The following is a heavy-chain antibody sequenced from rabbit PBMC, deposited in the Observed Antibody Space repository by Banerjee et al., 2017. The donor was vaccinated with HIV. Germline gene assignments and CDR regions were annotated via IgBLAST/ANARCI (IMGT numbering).Heavy chain of an antibody. Sequence: QEQLEESGGGLVKPGESLTLTCTAPESDLISNHSMGWVAQPPGKGLESVACIITSSGSTWYASWVKGRFTISKTSSTTVTLQMTSLTAADTATYFCARDTGYVGAGVFQFNLWGQGTRHRL. CDR2: IITSSGST. CDR1: ESDLISNHS. D-gene: IGHD4-2*01. J-gene: IGHJ4*01. V-gene: IGHV1S45*01. CDR3: ARDTGYVGAGVFQFNL.